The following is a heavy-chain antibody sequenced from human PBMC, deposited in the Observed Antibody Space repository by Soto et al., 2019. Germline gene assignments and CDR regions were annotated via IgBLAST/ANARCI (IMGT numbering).Heavy chain of an antibody. D-gene: IGHD7-27*01. V-gene: IGHV3-21*01. CDR3: ARQNWGIAFDI. CDR1: GFTFSSYS. CDR2: ISSSSSYI. J-gene: IGHJ3*02. Sequence: GGSLRLSCAASGFTFSSYSMNWVRQAPGKGLEWVSSISSSSSYIYYADSVKGRFTISRDNAKNSLYLQMNSLRAEDTAVYSCARQNWGIAFDIWGQGTMVTVSS.